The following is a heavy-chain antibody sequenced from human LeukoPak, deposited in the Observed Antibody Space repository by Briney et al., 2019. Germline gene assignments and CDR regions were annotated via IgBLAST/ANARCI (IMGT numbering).Heavy chain of an antibody. CDR1: GFTFSSYA. CDR2: ISYDGSNK. D-gene: IGHD3-22*01. V-gene: IGHV3-30*04. Sequence: GGSLRLSCAASGFTFSSYAMHWVRQAPGKGLEWVAVISYDGSNKCYADSVKGRFTISRDNSKNTLYLQMNSLRAEDTAVYYCAKSGNYYYDSSGYYYDWGQGTLVTVSS. J-gene: IGHJ4*02. CDR3: AKSGNYYYDSSGYYYD.